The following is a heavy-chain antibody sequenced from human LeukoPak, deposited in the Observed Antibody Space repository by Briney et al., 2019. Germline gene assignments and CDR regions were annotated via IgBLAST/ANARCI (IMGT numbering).Heavy chain of an antibody. CDR2: ISSSSSYI. CDR1: GFTSSSYS. CDR3: ARDHTPALRYFGWLSRNWFDP. Sequence: GGSLRLSCAASGFTSSSYSMNWVRQAPGKGLEWVSSISSSSSYIYYADSVKGRFTISRDNAKNSLYLQMNSLRAEDTAVYYCARDHTPALRYFGWLSRNWFDPWGQGTLVTVSS. J-gene: IGHJ5*02. D-gene: IGHD3-9*01. V-gene: IGHV3-21*01.